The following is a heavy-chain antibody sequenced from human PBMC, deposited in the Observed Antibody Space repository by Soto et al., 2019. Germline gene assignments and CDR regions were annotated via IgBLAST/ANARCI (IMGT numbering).Heavy chain of an antibody. CDR3: ARDKSDILTGYSPQFEY. D-gene: IGHD3-9*01. J-gene: IGHJ4*02. V-gene: IGHV1-2*02. CDR1: GYTFTNYY. CDR2: INPNSGTT. Sequence: ASVKVSCKASGYTFTNYYMHWLRQAPGQGLEWMGWINPNSGTTQYAQNFQGRVTMTRDASISTAHMELRRLRSDDTAIYYCARDKSDILTGYSPQFEYWGQGAPGTVSS.